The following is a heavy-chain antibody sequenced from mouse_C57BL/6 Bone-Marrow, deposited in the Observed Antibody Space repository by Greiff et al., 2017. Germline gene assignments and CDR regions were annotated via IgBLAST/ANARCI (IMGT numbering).Heavy chain of an antibody. V-gene: IGHV1-50*01. CDR3: ARSPPYYYGRSRDFDY. CDR2: IAPSDSYT. Sequence: QVHVKQPGAELVKPGASVKLSCKASGYTFTSYWMQWVKQRPGQGLEWIGEIAPSDSYTNYNQKFKGKATMTVDTSSSTADMQLSSLTSEDSAVYYCARSPPYYYGRSRDFDYWGQGTTLTVSS. J-gene: IGHJ2*01. CDR1: GYTFTSYW. D-gene: IGHD1-1*01.